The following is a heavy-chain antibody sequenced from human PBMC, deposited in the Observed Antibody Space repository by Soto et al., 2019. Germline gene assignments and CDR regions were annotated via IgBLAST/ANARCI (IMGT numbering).Heavy chain of an antibody. CDR1: GFTFSSYG. Sequence: GSLRLSCAASGFTFSSYGMHWVRQAPGKGLEWVAVIWYDGSNKYYADSVKGRFTISRDNSKNTLYLQMNSLRAEDKAVYYCARDSGYGNYPKWFDPWGQGTLVTVSS. CDR3: ARDSGYGNYPKWFDP. V-gene: IGHV3-33*01. D-gene: IGHD4-17*01. CDR2: IWYDGSNK. J-gene: IGHJ5*02.